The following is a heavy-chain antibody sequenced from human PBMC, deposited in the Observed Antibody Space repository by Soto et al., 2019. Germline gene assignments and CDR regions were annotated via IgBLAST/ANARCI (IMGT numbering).Heavy chain of an antibody. D-gene: IGHD2-2*01. Sequence: PGGSLRLSCSVSGFTFSSYAMHWVRQAPGKGLEYVSSISSNGGSTYYADSVKGRFTISRDNSKNTLYLQMSSLRAEDTAVYYCVRGPDCSSTSCHYYYYYYGMDVWGQGTTVTVSS. V-gene: IGHV3-64D*06. CDR1: GFTFSSYA. CDR3: VRGPDCSSTSCHYYYYYYGMDV. J-gene: IGHJ6*02. CDR2: ISSNGGST.